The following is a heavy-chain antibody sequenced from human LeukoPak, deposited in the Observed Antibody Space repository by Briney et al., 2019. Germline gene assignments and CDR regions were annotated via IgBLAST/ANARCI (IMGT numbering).Heavy chain of an antibody. Sequence: GGSLRLSCAASGFTFTSYGMHWVRQAPGKGLEWVAFIPYDGSNRYYADSVRGRFTVSRDNSKNMVHLQMNSLRAEDTALYHCARGYYYGSGSSDGWFDPWGQGTLVTVSS. CDR3: ARGYYYGSGSSDGWFDP. D-gene: IGHD3-10*01. J-gene: IGHJ5*02. CDR1: GFTFTSYG. CDR2: IPYDGSNR. V-gene: IGHV3-30*02.